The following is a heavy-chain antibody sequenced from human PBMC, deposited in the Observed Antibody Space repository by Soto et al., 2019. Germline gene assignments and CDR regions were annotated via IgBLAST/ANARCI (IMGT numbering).Heavy chain of an antibody. Sequence: SETLSLTCAVSGGSISSGDFSWNWIRQPPGKGLEWIGYIYYSGSTNYNPSLQSRVTISVDTSKNQFSLKLSSVTAADTAVYYRARGDYYDSSGLYFDYWGQGTSVTVSS. J-gene: IGHJ4*02. CDR2: IYYSGST. D-gene: IGHD3-22*01. V-gene: IGHV4-61*08. CDR3: ARGDYYDSSGLYFDY. CDR1: GGSISSGDFS.